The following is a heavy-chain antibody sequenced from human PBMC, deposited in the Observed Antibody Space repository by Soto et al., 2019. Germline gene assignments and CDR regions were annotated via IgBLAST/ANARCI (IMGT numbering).Heavy chain of an antibody. V-gene: IGHV4-39*01. CDR2: IYYSGTT. Sequence: WETLSLTCTVSGGSISSSSYYWVWIRQPPGKGLEWIVTIYYSGTTYYNPSLKSRVAISVDTSKNQFSLKLSSVTAADTAVYYCARLPISASGTGWFDPWGQGTLVTVSS. J-gene: IGHJ5*02. CDR1: GGSISSSSYY. D-gene: IGHD6-13*01. CDR3: ARLPISASGTGWFDP.